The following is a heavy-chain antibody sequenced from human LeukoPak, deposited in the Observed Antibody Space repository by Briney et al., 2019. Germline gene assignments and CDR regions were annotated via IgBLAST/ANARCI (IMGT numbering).Heavy chain of an antibody. V-gene: IGHV3-20*04. D-gene: IGHD2-2*01. J-gene: IGHJ4*02. CDR3: ARAPITSPFYFDS. Sequence: LAGGSLRLSCTASGFAFDEHGMSWVRQVPGKGLEWVSGINWSGGSTGYADPLRGRFTISRDNAKNSLYLQMDSLRAEDTALYYCARAPITSPFYFDSWGQGTLVTVSS. CDR2: INWSGGST. CDR1: GFAFDEHG.